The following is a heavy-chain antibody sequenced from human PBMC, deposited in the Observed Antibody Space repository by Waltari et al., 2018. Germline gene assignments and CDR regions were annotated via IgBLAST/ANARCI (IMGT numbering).Heavy chain of an antibody. J-gene: IGHJ4*02. Sequence: QVQLQESGQGLVKPSGTLSLTCAVSGDSIMGNYWWSWVRQSPEKGLEWIGQVHHSGKTHYNPSLQSRVTISLDKPKNQFSLNLNSVTAADTAVYYCAGDRAIGLFFDYWGRGTLVTVSS. D-gene: IGHD2-2*01. CDR3: AGDRAIGLFFDY. CDR2: VHHSGKT. CDR1: GDSIMGNYW. V-gene: IGHV4-4*02.